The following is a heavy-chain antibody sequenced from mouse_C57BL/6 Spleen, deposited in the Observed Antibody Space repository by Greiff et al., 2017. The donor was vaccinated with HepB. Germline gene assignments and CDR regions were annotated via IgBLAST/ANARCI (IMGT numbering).Heavy chain of an antibody. Sequence: EVQLQQSGPELVKPGASVKISCKASGYTFTDYYMNWVKQSHGKSLEWIGDINPNNGGTSYNQKFKGKATLTVDTSSSTAYMELRSLTSEDSAVYYCVYYYSDVWFAYWGQGTLVTVSA. J-gene: IGHJ3*01. V-gene: IGHV1-26*01. D-gene: IGHD2-4*01. CDR3: VYYYSDVWFAY. CDR2: INPNNGGT. CDR1: GYTFTDYY.